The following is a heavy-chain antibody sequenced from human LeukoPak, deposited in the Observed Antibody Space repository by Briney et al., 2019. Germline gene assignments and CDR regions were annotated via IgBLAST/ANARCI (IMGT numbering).Heavy chain of an antibody. CDR2: FDPEDGET. J-gene: IGHJ4*02. D-gene: IGHD2-21*02. CDR1: GYTFTSYD. Sequence: GPSVKVSCKASGYTFTSYDINWVRQAPGKGLEWMGGFDPEDGETIYAQKFQGRVTMTEDTSTDTAYMELSRLRSEDTAVYYCAVDTGAYCGGDCPGYWGQGTLVTVSS. V-gene: IGHV1-24*01. CDR3: AVDTGAYCGGDCPGY.